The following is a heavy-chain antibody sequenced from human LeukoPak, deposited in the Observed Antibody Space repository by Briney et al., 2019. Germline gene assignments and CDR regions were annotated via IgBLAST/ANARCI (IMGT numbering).Heavy chain of an antibody. CDR1: DYSISSGYC. J-gene: IGHJ3*02. CDR2: MYYSGST. V-gene: IGHV4-38-2*02. CDR3: AREWDNWNAGAFDI. D-gene: IGHD1-20*01. Sequence: SETLSLTCTVSDYSISSGYCWGWIRQPPGKGLEWIGSMYYSGSTYYNPSLKSRVRVSVDTSKNQFSLKLTSVTAADTAVYYCAREWDNWNAGAFDIWGQGTMVTVSS.